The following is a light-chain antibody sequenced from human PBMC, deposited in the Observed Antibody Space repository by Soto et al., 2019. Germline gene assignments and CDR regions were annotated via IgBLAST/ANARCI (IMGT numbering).Light chain of an antibody. CDR3: QQYDNWART. Sequence: EIVMTQSPATLSVSPGERATLSCRASQSVSNNLVWYQQKPGQAPRLLIYGASTKAPGIPARFSGSGTGTESTLTVSSLQSEDFAVYYSQQYDNWARTFGPWTKVEIK. J-gene: IGKJ1*01. V-gene: IGKV3-15*01. CDR1: QSVSNN. CDR2: GAS.